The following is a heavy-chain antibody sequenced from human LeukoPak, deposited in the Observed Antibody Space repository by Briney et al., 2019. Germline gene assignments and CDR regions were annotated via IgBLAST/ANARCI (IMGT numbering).Heavy chain of an antibody. Sequence: SETLSLTCTVSGGSISSGDYYWSWIRQPPGKGLEWIGYIYYSGSTYYNPSLKSRITMSVDTSKNQFSLKLSSVTAADTAVYYRATHSSSYSYFDYWGQGTLVTVSS. CDR1: GGSISSGDYY. D-gene: IGHD3-22*01. J-gene: IGHJ4*02. CDR2: IYYSGST. V-gene: IGHV4-30-4*01. CDR3: ATHSSSYSYFDY.